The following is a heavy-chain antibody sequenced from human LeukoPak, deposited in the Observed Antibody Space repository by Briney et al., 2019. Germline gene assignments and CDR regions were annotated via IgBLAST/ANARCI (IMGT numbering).Heavy chain of an antibody. Sequence: PSETLSLTCTVSGGSISSGGHYWSWIRQHPGKGLEWIGYIYYSGSTYYNPSLKSRVTISVDTSKNQFSLKLSSVTAADTAVYYCARGRPLDAFDIWGQGTLVTVSS. J-gene: IGHJ3*02. V-gene: IGHV4-31*03. CDR3: ARGRPLDAFDI. CDR1: GGSISSGGHY. CDR2: IYYSGST.